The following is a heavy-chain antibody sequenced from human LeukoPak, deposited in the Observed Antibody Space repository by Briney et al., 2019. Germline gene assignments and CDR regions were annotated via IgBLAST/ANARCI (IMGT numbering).Heavy chain of an antibody. D-gene: IGHD5-12*01. V-gene: IGHV3-21*01. Sequence: PGGSLRLSCAASGFTFSSYSMSWVRQAPGKGLEWVSSISSTGSTINSADSVKGRFTISRDNAKNSLYLQMSSLRAEDTAVYYCARGNGYKKKRNDFWGQGTPVIVSS. J-gene: IGHJ4*02. CDR2: ISSTGSTI. CDR1: GFTFSSYS. CDR3: ARGNGYKKKRNDF.